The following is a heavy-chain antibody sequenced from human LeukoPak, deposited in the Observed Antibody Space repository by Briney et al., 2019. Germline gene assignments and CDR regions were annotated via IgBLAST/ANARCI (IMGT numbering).Heavy chain of an antibody. CDR2: ISSDGSST. Sequence: GGSLRLSCVASGFTFSRYWIHWVRQAPGKGLVWVSSISSDGSSTSYADSVKGRFTISRDNAKNTLSLQMNSLRAEDTAVCYCARDHGSYYFDYWGQGILVTVSS. V-gene: IGHV3-74*01. CDR3: ARDHGSYYFDY. D-gene: IGHD3-10*01. CDR1: GFTFSRYW. J-gene: IGHJ4*02.